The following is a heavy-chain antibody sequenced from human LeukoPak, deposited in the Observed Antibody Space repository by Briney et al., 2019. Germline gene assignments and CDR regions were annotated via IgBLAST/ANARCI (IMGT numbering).Heavy chain of an antibody. CDR3: AKDPYYDSSGYQEN. CDR2: ISGSGGST. D-gene: IGHD3-22*01. V-gene: IGHV3-23*01. J-gene: IGHJ4*02. Sequence: RTGGSLRLSCAASGFTFSSYAMSWVRQAPGKGLEWVSAISGSGGSTYYADSVKGRFTISRDNSKNTLYLQMDSLRAEDTAVYYCAKDPYYDSSGYQENWGQGTLVTVSS. CDR1: GFTFSSYA.